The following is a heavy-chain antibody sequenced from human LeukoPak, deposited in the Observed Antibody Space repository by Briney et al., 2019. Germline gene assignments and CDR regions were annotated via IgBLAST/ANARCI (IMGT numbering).Heavy chain of an antibody. D-gene: IGHD3-22*01. CDR3: ARHYYDSSGYYPAFGY. CDR2: INPNSGGT. CDR1: GYTFTGYY. J-gene: IGHJ4*02. V-gene: IGHV1-2*02. Sequence: ASVQVSCQASGYTFTGYYMHWVRQAPAQGLEWMGWINPNSGGTNYAQKFQGRVTRTRDTSISTAYMELSRLRSDDTAVYYCARHYYDSSGYYPAFGYWGQGTLVTVSS.